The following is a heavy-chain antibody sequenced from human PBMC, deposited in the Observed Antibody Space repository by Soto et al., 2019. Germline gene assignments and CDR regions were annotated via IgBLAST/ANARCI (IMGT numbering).Heavy chain of an antibody. CDR2: IITILGIA. CDR3: ARDDGLAYCGGDCYS. Sequence: QVQLVQSGAEVKKPGSSVKVSCKASGGTFSSYTISWVRQAPGQGLEWMGRIITILGIANYAQKFQGRVTITADKSTSTAYRELSSLRSEETAVYYCARDDGLAYCGGDCYSWGQGTLVTVSS. J-gene: IGHJ4*02. CDR1: GGTFSSYT. D-gene: IGHD2-21*02. V-gene: IGHV1-69*02.